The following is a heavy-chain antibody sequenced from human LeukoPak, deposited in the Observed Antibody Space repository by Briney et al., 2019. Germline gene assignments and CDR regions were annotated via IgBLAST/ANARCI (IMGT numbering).Heavy chain of an antibody. D-gene: IGHD2-21*01. Sequence: PSETLSLTCTVSGGSISTYYWSWIRQPPGKGLEWIGEINHSGSTNYNPSLKSRVTISVDTSKNQFSLKLSSVTAADTTVYYCARQTGYGYCGGDCYLGPSPDYWGQGTLVTVSS. J-gene: IGHJ4*02. V-gene: IGHV4-34*01. CDR3: ARQTGYGYCGGDCYLGPSPDY. CDR1: GGSISTYY. CDR2: INHSGST.